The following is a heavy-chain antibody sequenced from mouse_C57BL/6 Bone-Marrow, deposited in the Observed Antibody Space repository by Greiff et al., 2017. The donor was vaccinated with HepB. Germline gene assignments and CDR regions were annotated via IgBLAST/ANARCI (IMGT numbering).Heavy chain of an antibody. J-gene: IGHJ3*01. Sequence: DVMLVESGGGLVQPKGSLKLSCAASGFSFNTYAMNWVRQAPGKGLEWVARIRSKSNNYATYYADSVKDRFTISRDDSESMLYLQMNNLKTEDTAMYYCVRRNYSNLFAYWGQGTLVTVSA. CDR1: GFSFNTYA. CDR3: VRRNYSNLFAY. D-gene: IGHD2-5*01. CDR2: IRSKSNNYAT. V-gene: IGHV10-1*01.